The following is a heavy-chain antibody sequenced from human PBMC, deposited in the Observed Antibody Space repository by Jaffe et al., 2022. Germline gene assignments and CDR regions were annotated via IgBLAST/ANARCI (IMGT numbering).Heavy chain of an antibody. CDR3: ARSLGMFDS. V-gene: IGHV4-61*02. Sequence: QVQLQESGPGLVKPSQTLSLTCTVSGGSISSENYYWSWIRQPAGKGLEWIGRINRSGSTDYNPSHKSRVTMSVDTSKNQLSLKLSSVTAADTAVYFCARSLGMFDSWGQGTLVTVSS. CDR1: GGSISSENYY. D-gene: IGHD7-27*01. CDR2: INRSGST. J-gene: IGHJ4*02.